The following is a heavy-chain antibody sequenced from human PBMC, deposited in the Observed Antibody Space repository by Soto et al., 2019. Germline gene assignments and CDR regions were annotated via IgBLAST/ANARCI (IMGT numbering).Heavy chain of an antibody. D-gene: IGHD3-3*01. Sequence: ASVKVSCTASGGTFSSYAISWVRQAPGQGLEWMGGIIPIFGTANYAQKFQGRVTITADESTSTAYMELSSLRSEDTAVYYCARDRIWGGDYYYYGMDVWGQVTTVTVSS. CDR1: GGTFSSYA. V-gene: IGHV1-69*13. CDR3: ARDRIWGGDYYYYGMDV. CDR2: IIPIFGTA. J-gene: IGHJ6*02.